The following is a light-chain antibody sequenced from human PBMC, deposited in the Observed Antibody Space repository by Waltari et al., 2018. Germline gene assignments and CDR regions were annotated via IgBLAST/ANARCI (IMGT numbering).Light chain of an antibody. CDR3: SSYTSSSSLDVV. CDR1: SSDIGGYNY. CDR2: EVS. J-gene: IGLJ3*02. Sequence: QSALTQPASVSGSPGQSITIPCTGTSSDIGGYNYVSWYQQHPGKAPKVIIYEVSKRPSGVSHRFSGSKSGNTASLTISGLQADDEADYYCSSYTSSSSLDVVFGGGTELTVL. V-gene: IGLV2-14*03.